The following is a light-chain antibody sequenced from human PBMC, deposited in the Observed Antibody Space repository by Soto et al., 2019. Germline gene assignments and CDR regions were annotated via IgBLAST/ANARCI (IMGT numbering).Light chain of an antibody. J-gene: IGKJ2*01. V-gene: IGKV1-9*01. CDR1: QDINKF. Sequence: IQLTQSPSSLSASVGDRVTVTCRASQDINKFLAWFQQKPGKAPNLLIFSASTLQSAVPSRFSGGGSGADFTLTIDSLQPEDFATYYCQQLKTYAYPFGQGTKLEIK. CDR2: SAS. CDR3: QQLKTYAYP.